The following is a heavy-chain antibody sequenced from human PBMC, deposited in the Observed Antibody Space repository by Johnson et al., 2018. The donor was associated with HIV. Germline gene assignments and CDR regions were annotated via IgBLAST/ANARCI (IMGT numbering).Heavy chain of an antibody. V-gene: IGHV3-15*01. Sequence: VQLVESGGGLVKPGESLRLSCAASGFSFSNAWMNWVRQAPGKGLEWVGRIKSKTDGGTTDYAAPVKGRFTISRDDSKNTLYLQMNSLRAEDTAVYYCAKDGEWDTVAHAFDIWGQGTMVTVSS. D-gene: IGHD5-12*01. CDR1: GFSFSNAW. CDR2: IKSKTDGGTT. CDR3: AKDGEWDTVAHAFDI. J-gene: IGHJ3*02.